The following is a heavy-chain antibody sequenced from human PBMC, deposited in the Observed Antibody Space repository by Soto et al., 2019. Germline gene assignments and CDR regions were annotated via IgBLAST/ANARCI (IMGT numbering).Heavy chain of an antibody. CDR1: VFTFSKAW. V-gene: IGHV3-15*01. CDR2: IKSKTDGGTT. CDR3: TTDDPINKN. J-gene: IGHJ4*02. Sequence: SWWSLRLSCSASVFTFSKAWMSWFRQAPGKGLEWVGRIKSKTDGGTTDYAAPVKGRFTISRDDSKNTLFLQMNSLKTEDTAVYYCTTDDPINKNWGQGTLVTVSS.